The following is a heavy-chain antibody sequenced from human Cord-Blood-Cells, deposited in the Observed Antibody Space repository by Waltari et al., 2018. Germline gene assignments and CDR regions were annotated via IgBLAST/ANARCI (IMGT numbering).Heavy chain of an antibody. J-gene: IGHJ6*02. CDR2: IYSGGST. CDR3: ARLAVAGISYYYGMDV. D-gene: IGHD6-19*01. CDR1: GFHTRRTY. V-gene: IGHV3-53*01. Sequence: EVQLVESGGGLIQLGGSLRDSGGDTGFHTRRTYICGDPPPRGKGLRLVSVIYSGGSTYYADSVNVRFTISRDNSKNTLYLQMNSLRAEDTAVYYCARLAVAGISYYYGMDVWGQGTTVTVSS.